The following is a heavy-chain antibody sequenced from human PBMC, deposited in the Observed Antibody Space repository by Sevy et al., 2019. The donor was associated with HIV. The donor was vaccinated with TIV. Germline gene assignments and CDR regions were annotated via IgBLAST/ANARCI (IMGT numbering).Heavy chain of an antibody. CDR3: AKDGMITFGGVIVLLNLDY. J-gene: IGHJ4*02. CDR2: ISYDGSNK. CDR1: GFTFSSYG. Sequence: GGSLRLSCAASGFTFSSYGMHWVRQAPGKGLEWVAVISYDGSNKYYADSVKGRFTISRDNSKYTLYLQMNSLRAEDRAVDYCAKDGMITFGGVIVLLNLDYWGQGTLVTVSS. D-gene: IGHD3-16*02. V-gene: IGHV3-30*18.